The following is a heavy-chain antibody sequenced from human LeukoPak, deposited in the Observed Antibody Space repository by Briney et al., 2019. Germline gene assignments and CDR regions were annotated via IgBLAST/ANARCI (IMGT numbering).Heavy chain of an antibody. J-gene: IGHJ4*02. D-gene: IGHD2-21*01. CDR1: GYTFTSYG. Sequence: ASVKVSCKASGYTFTSYGISWVRQAPGQGLEWMGWISAYNGNTNYAQKLQGRVTMTTDTSTSTVYMELRSLRSDDTAVYYCARDRASIYYYFDYSVQGTLVTVSS. CDR3: ARDRASIYYYFDY. V-gene: IGHV1-18*01. CDR2: ISAYNGNT.